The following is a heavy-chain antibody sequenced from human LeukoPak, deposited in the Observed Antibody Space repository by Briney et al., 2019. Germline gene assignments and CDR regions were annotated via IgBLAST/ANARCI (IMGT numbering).Heavy chain of an antibody. Sequence: GASVKVSCKASGYTFIGYSISWVRQAPGHGLEWMGWITPYNGNTNYVQNFQGRVTMTSDTSTSTAYMELRSLRSDDTAVYYCARGMGVCSGGSCERVFQHWGQGTLVTVSS. CDR1: GYTFIGYS. CDR2: ITPYNGNT. V-gene: IGHV1-18*01. J-gene: IGHJ1*01. CDR3: ARGMGVCSGGSCERVFQH. D-gene: IGHD2-15*01.